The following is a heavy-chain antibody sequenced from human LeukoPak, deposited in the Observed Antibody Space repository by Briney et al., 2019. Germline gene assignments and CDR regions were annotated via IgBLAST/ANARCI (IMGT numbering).Heavy chain of an antibody. D-gene: IGHD3-10*01. J-gene: IGHJ4*02. V-gene: IGHV3-30*18. CDR3: AKDSGSGSYYRAHFDY. CDR1: GFTFSSYG. CDR2: ISYDGSNK. Sequence: PGGSLRLSCAASGFTFSSYGMHWVRQAPGKGLEWVAVISYDGSNKYYADSVKGRFTISRDNSKNTLYLQMNSLRAEDTAVYYCAKDSGSGSYYRAHFDYWGQGTLVTVSS.